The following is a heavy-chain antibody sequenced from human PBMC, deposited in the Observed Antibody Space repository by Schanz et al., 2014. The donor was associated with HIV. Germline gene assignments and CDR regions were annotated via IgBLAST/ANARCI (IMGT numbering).Heavy chain of an antibody. J-gene: IGHJ3*02. CDR2: IWYDGSNK. D-gene: IGHD2-2*01. V-gene: IGHV3-33*08. CDR3: ARDVAGCSGTSCYSDAFDI. CDR1: GFTFSSHA. Sequence: QEQVVESGGGVVQPGRSLRLACAASGFTFSSHAMHWVRQAPGTGLEWVAVIWYDGSNKYYADSVKGRFTISRDNSKNTLFLQMNSLRAEDTAVYFCARDVAGCSGTSCYSDAFDIWGQGTLVTVSS.